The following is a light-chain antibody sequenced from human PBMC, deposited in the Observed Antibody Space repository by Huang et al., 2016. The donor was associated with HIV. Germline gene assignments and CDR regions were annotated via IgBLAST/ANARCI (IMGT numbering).Light chain of an antibody. CDR1: QSLLHSKGYNY. Sequence: EIVMTQSPLSLPVTPGEPASISCRSSQSLLHSKGYNYLGWYRPRPGQSQHLLISLCSIRASGVPDSVSVNGSGTDFTLKISRVGAEDVGVYYCMQALQTPRTFGPGTKVDIK. J-gene: IGKJ3*01. CDR2: LCS. V-gene: IGKV2-28*01. CDR3: MQALQTPRT.